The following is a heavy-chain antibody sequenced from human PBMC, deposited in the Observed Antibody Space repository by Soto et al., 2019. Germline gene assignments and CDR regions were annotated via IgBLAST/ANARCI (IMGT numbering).Heavy chain of an antibody. V-gene: IGHV4-39*01. CDR1: GGSISSSSYY. Sequence: SETLSLTCTVSGGSISSSSYYWGWIRQPPGKGLEWIGSIYYSGSTYYNPSLKSRVTISVDTSKNQFSLKLSSVTAADTAVYYCATRNSLLGYFDYWGQGTLVTVS. D-gene: IGHD3-16*01. CDR2: IYYSGST. J-gene: IGHJ4*02. CDR3: ATRNSLLGYFDY.